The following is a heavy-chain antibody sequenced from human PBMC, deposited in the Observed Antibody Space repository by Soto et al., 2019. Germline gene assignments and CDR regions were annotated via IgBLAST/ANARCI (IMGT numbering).Heavy chain of an antibody. J-gene: IGHJ4*02. Sequence: EVQLLESGGGLVQSGGSLRLSCAASGFTFSSYAMSWVRQAPGKGLDWVSSISTGGGTTYYADSVKGRFTVSRDNSKNALYLQTNSMRAEDTALYYCGRGWRDVDYWGQGTLVTVSS. D-gene: IGHD3-3*01. CDR2: ISTGGGTT. CDR3: GRGWRDVDY. CDR1: GFTFSSYA. V-gene: IGHV3-23*01.